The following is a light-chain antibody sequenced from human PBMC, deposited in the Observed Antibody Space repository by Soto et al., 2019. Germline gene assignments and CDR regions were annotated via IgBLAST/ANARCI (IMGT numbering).Light chain of an antibody. CDR1: QSVSSY. CDR3: QQYDDWPAT. Sequence: EIVLTQSPATLSLSPGERATLSCRASQSVSSYLAWYQQKPGQAPRLLIYGASARATGIPARFSGSGSGTEFTLTISSLQSEDFAIYFCQQYDDWPATFGQGTEVEIK. CDR2: GAS. J-gene: IGKJ1*01. V-gene: IGKV3-15*01.